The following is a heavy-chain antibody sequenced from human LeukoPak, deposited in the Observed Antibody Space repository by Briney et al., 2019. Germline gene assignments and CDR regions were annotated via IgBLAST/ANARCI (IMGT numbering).Heavy chain of an antibody. CDR2: IHHSGSS. CDR3: ANYGSGSYRFDP. V-gene: IGHV4-31*03. CDR1: GGSISSGGYY. Sequence: SETLSLTCTVSGGSISSGGYYWSWIRQHPGKGLEWIGYIHHSGSSYYNPSLKSRVIISVDTSKNQFSLKLNSVTAADTAVYYCANYGSGSYRFDPWGQGTLVTVFS. D-gene: IGHD3-10*01. J-gene: IGHJ5*02.